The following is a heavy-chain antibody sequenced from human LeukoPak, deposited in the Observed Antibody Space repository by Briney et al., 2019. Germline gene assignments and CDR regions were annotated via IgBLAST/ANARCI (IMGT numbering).Heavy chain of an antibody. D-gene: IGHD3-16*02. CDR2: MYYRGST. V-gene: IGHV4-39*01. Sequence: SETLSLTCTVSGGSISSSSHYWGWIRQPPGKGLEWIGSMYYRGSTYHNPSLKSRVTISVDTSKNQFSLKLSSVTAADTAVYYCARAVRYYHYVWGSYRPNWFDPWGQGTLVTVSS. J-gene: IGHJ5*02. CDR1: GGSISSSSHY. CDR3: ARAVRYYHYVWGSYRPNWFDP.